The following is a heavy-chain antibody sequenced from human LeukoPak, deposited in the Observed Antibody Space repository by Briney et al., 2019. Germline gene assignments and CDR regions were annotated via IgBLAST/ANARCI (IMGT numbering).Heavy chain of an antibody. CDR1: GASISSSY. V-gene: IGHV4-59*01. CDR2: MYYTEST. CDR3: ARGYFDSSGYSNPFDL. J-gene: IGHJ4*02. D-gene: IGHD3-22*01. Sequence: SETLSLTCTVSGASISSSYWSWIRQSPGKGLEWIGCMYYTESTNYNPSLQSRVTMSIDTSKNQFSLRLSSVTAADTAVYYCARGYFDSSGYSNPFDLWGQGTLVTVSS.